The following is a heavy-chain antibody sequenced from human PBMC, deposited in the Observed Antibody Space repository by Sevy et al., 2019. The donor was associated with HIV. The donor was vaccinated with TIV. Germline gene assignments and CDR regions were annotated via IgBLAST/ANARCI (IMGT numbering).Heavy chain of an antibody. CDR3: VREFGGRGSY. CDR1: GFTFSTYR. V-gene: IGHV3-7*03. CDR2: INQDGSKK. Sequence: GGYLRLSCEASGFTFSTYRLTWVRQVPGKGLEWVANINQDGSKKYFVDSVKGRFTISIDSAKNSVYLQMNSLRADDTAVYYCVREFGGRGSYWGQGTLVTVSS. J-gene: IGHJ4*02. D-gene: IGHD2-15*01.